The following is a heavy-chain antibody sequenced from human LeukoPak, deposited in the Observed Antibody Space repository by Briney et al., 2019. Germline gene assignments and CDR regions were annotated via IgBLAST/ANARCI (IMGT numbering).Heavy chain of an antibody. V-gene: IGHV3-30*02. J-gene: IGHJ4*02. CDR2: IRYDESSK. CDR1: GITFSGSG. D-gene: IGHD1/OR15-1a*01. Sequence: GGSLRLSCVASGITFSGSGMHWVRQAPGKGLEWVAFIRYDESSKYYADSVKGRFTISRDNSKNTVYLQMYSLRGEDTAAYYCAREGGRVVIGTFDHWGQGTLVTVSS. CDR3: AREGGRVVIGTFDH.